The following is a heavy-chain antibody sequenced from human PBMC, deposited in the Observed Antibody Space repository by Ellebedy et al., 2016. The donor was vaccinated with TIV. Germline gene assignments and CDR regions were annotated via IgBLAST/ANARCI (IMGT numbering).Heavy chain of an antibody. CDR2: IKSDGSGT. V-gene: IGHV3-74*01. D-gene: IGHD4-11*01. Sequence: HTGGSLRLXCVASGSTFGRYWMPWFRQAPGNKLVWVSRIKSDGSGTTYADSVKGRFTTSRDNARNTLYLQMNSLRGEDTAVYFCARDRGDYSISGPWGQGTLVTVSS. J-gene: IGHJ5*02. CDR3: ARDRGDYSISGP. CDR1: GSTFGRYW.